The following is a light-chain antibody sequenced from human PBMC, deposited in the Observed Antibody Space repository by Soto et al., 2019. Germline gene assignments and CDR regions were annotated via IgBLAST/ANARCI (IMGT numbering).Light chain of an antibody. CDR3: LHTDSFPWT. Sequence: DIQMTQSPSSVSASVGDRVTITCRASLDIRSWVAWYQQKPGNAPKLLIYVASSLQSGVPSRFSGSGSGTDFTLTISSLQPEDFATYYCLHTDSFPWTFGQGTKVDIK. CDR1: LDIRSW. V-gene: IGKV1-12*01. CDR2: VAS. J-gene: IGKJ1*01.